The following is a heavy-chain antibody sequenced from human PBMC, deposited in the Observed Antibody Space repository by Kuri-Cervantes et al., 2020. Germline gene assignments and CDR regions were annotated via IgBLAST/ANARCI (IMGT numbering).Heavy chain of an antibody. D-gene: IGHD2-8*01. CDR1: GGTFSSYA. CDR3: AGLETHCTNGVCYVSALDP. CDR2: IIPIFGTA. Sequence: SVKVSCKASGGTFSSYAISWVRQAPGQGLEWMGGIIPIFGTANYAQKFQGRVTITTDESTSTAYMELSSLRSEDTAVYYCAGLETHCTNGVCYVSALDPWGQGTPVTVSS. J-gene: IGHJ5*02. V-gene: IGHV1-69*05.